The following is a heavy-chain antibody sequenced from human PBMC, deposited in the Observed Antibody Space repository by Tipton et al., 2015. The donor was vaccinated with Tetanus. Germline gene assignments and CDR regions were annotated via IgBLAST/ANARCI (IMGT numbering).Heavy chain of an antibody. J-gene: IGHJ5*02. CDR1: GFTFSSYV. V-gene: IGHV3-64*02. CDR3: ARTLGRYYYDSSGYFEDFNWFDP. D-gene: IGHD3-22*01. Sequence: SLRLSCAASGFTFSSYVMHWVRQAPGKGLEYVSTISSNGGSTYYADSVRGRFTISRDNSKNTLYLQMGSLRVEDMAVYYCARTLGRYYYDSSGYFEDFNWFDPWGQGTLVTVSS. CDR2: ISSNGGST.